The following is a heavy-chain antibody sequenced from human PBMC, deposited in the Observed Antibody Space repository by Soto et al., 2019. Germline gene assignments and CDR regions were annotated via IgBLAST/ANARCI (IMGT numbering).Heavy chain of an antibody. D-gene: IGHD4-17*01. J-gene: IGHJ2*01. Sequence: SSETLSLTGTVSGGSISSSSYYWGWIRQPPGKGLEWIGSIYYSGSTYYNPSLKSRVTISVDTSKNQFSLKLSSVTAADMAVYYCARTVGDYGSYWYFDLWGRGTLVTVSS. CDR1: GGSISSSSYY. CDR2: IYYSGST. V-gene: IGHV4-39*01. CDR3: ARTVGDYGSYWYFDL.